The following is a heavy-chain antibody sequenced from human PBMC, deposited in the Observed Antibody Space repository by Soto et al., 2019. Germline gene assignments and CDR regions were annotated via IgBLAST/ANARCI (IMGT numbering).Heavy chain of an antibody. CDR3: ARGDYDFWSGTVDPQFYYGMDV. CDR1: GFTFSSYS. D-gene: IGHD3-3*01. CDR2: ISSSSSTI. Sequence: GGSLRLSCAASGFTFSSYSMNWVRQAPGKGLEWVSYISSSSSTIYYAGSVKGRFTISRDNAKNSLYLQMKSLRDEDTAVYYCARGDYDFWSGTVDPQFYYGMDVWGQGTTVTVSS. V-gene: IGHV3-48*02. J-gene: IGHJ6*02.